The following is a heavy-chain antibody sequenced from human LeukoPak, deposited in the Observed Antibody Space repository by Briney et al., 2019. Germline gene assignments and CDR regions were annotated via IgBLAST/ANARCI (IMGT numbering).Heavy chain of an antibody. CDR2: VDPEDGET. CDR1: GYTFTDYY. D-gene: IGHD6-6*01. Sequence: GASVKVSCKASGYTFTDYYMHWVQQAPGKGLEWMGRVDPEDGETIYAEKFQGRVTITADTSTDTAYMELSSLRSEDTAVYYCARDWSPTREVAARVGDAFDIWGQGTMVTVSS. V-gene: IGHV1-69-2*01. J-gene: IGHJ3*02. CDR3: ARDWSPTREVAARVGDAFDI.